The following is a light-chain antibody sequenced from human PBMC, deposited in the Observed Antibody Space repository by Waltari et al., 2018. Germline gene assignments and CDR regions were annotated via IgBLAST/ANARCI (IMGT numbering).Light chain of an antibody. V-gene: IGKV3-15*01. CDR1: QSVSSK. Sequence: EIVMTQSPATLSVSPGERAPLPCRASQSVSSKLAWYQQKPGQAPRLLIYGASTRATGVPARFSGSGSGPEYILTISSLQSEDFAVYYCQHHNNWPPRWTFGQGTKVEIK. CDR2: GAS. J-gene: IGKJ1*01. CDR3: QHHNNWPPRWT.